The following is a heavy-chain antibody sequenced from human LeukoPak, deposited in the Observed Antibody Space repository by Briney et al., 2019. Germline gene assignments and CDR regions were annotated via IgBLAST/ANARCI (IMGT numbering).Heavy chain of an antibody. J-gene: IGHJ6*04. CDR1: GFTFGDYA. Sequence: GGSLRLSCTASGFTFGDYAMRWVRQAPGKGREWEGLIRRKAYGGTTEYAASVTGRFTISRDDSKSIAYLQMNSLKTEDTAVYYCTRDHIVVVPAAMRPYYYYGMDVWGKGTTVTVSS. V-gene: IGHV3-49*04. CDR3: TRDHIVVVPAAMRPYYYYGMDV. D-gene: IGHD2-2*01. CDR2: IRRKAYGGTT.